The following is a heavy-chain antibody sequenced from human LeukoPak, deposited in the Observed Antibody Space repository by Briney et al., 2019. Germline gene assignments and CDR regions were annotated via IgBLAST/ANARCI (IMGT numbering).Heavy chain of an antibody. D-gene: IGHD6-19*01. CDR3: ARDSSSGWYYDYYYYMDV. CDR1: GFTFSDYY. Sequence: GGSLRLSCAASGFTFSDYYMSWIRQAPGKGLEWVSYISSSGSTIYYADSVKGRFTISRDNAKNSLYLQMNSLRAEDTAVYYCARDSSSGWYYDYYYYMDVWGKGTTVTVSS. CDR2: ISSSGSTI. J-gene: IGHJ6*03. V-gene: IGHV3-11*04.